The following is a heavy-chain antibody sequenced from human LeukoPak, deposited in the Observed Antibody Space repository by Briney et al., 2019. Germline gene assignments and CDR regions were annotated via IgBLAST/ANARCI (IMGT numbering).Heavy chain of an antibody. Sequence: PGTSLRLSCTVSGFTFSSYGMHWVRQTPGKGLEWLASISYDGTETHYGTSVGGRFIISKDNSKTTLYLQMNSLTAEDTGVYFCAKDNNVLQSFNWPRHWGQGALVLVSS. V-gene: IGHV3-30*18. D-gene: IGHD1-20*01. CDR2: ISYDGTET. CDR3: AKDNNVLQSFNWPRH. CDR1: GFTFSSYG. J-gene: IGHJ4*02.